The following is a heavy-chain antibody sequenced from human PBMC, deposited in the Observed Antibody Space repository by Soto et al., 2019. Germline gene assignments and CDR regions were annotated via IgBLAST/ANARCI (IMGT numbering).Heavy chain of an antibody. J-gene: IGHJ4*02. CDR3: ARHKDTSSRYLLPDF. CDR1: GGSISSGSYY. D-gene: IGHD6-13*01. V-gene: IGHV4-39*01. CDR2: IYYSGNA. Sequence: SETLSLTCTVSGGSISSGSYYWGWVRQPPGKWLEWIGSIYYSGNAYYNPSLKSRVAVSVDTSKNQFSLKVTSVTATDTAVYYCARHKDTSSRYLLPDFWGQGTLVTVSS.